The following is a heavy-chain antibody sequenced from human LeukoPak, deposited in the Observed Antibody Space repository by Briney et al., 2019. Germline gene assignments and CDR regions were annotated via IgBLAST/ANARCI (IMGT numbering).Heavy chain of an antibody. CDR2: ISYDGSNK. D-gene: IGHD2-21*02. J-gene: IGHJ4*02. Sequence: GGSLRLSCAASGFTFSSYAMHWVRQAPGKGLEWVAVISYDGSNKYYADSVKGRFTISRDNSKNTLYLQMNSQRAEDTAVYYCAKVPFVVVTAIPPDYWGQGTLVTVSS. V-gene: IGHV3-30-3*01. CDR1: GFTFSSYA. CDR3: AKVPFVVVTAIPPDY.